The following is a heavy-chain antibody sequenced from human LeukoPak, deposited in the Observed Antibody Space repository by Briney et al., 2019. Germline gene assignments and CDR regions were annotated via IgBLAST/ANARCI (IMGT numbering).Heavy chain of an antibody. J-gene: IGHJ6*03. CDR2: INWNGSGA. D-gene: IGHD4-17*01. V-gene: IGHV3-20*04. Sequence: GGSLRLSCAASGFTFDDYGMSWVRQVAGKGLEWVSGINWNGSGAGYADSVKGRFTISRDNAKNSLYLEMNSLKAEDTALFYCARYLRKLYGRGGDYYFYMDVWGKGTTVTVSS. CDR3: ARYLRKLYGRGGDYYFYMDV. CDR1: GFTFDDYG.